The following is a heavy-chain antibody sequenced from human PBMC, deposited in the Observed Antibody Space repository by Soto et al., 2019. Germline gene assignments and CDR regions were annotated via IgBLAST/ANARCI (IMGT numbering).Heavy chain of an antibody. CDR1: GYTFTGYY. CDR3: ARDEGLAARPGPAAHYRYYGMDV. J-gene: IGHJ6*02. D-gene: IGHD6-6*01. Sequence: GPSVKVSCKASGYTFTGYYMHWVRQAPGQGLEWMGWINPNSGGTNYAQKFQGWVTMTRDTSISTAYMELSRLRSDDTAVYYCARDEGLAARPGPAAHYRYYGMDVWGQGTTVTVSS. V-gene: IGHV1-2*04. CDR2: INPNSGGT.